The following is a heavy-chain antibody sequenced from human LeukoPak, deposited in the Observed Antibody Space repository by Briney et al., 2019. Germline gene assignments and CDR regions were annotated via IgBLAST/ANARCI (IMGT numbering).Heavy chain of an antibody. CDR2: IKQDGSEK. J-gene: IGHJ4*02. Sequence: GGSLRLSCAASGFTFSSYRMSWVRQAPGKGLEWVANIKQDGSEKYYVDSVKGRFTISRDNAKNSLYLQMNSLRAEDTAVYYCARVSEWELLNYFDNWGQGTLVTVSS. CDR1: GFTFSSYR. CDR3: ARVSEWELLNYFDN. D-gene: IGHD1-26*01. V-gene: IGHV3-7*04.